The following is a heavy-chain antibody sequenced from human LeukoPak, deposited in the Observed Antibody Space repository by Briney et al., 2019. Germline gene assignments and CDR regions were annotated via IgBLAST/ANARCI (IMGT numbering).Heavy chain of an antibody. J-gene: IGHJ4*02. CDR3: AKDLSSSGSWVDYFAD. V-gene: IGHV4-59*12. Sequence: KPSETLSLTCTVSGGSISSYYWSWIRQPPGKGLEWIGYIYYSGRTKYNPSLKSRVTISVDTSKNQFSLKLSSVTAADTAVYYCAKDLSSSGSWVDYFADWGQGTLVTVSS. CDR1: GGSISSYY. CDR2: IYYSGRT. D-gene: IGHD3-10*01.